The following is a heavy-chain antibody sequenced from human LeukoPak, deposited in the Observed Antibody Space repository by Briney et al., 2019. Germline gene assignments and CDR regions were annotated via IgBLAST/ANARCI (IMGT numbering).Heavy chain of an antibody. CDR2: IIPMLGTV. CDR3: AREISLSWFDP. Sequence: GASVKVSCKASGGTFSSYAINWVRQAPGQGLEWMGRIIPMLGTVDYAQKFQGRVTIIADKFTSTAYMELSSLRSDDTAVYYCAREISLSWFDPWGQGTLVTVSS. V-gene: IGHV1-69*04. J-gene: IGHJ5*02. CDR1: GGTFSSYA.